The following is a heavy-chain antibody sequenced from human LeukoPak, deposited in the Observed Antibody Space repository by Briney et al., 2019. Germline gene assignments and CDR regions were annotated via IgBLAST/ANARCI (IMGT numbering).Heavy chain of an antibody. Sequence: SVKVSCKASGGTFSSYAISWVRQAPGQGLEWMGGIIPIFGTANYAQKFQGRVTITADKSTSTAYMELSRLISDDTAVYYCARIGKQLNWFDPWGQGTLVTVSS. J-gene: IGHJ5*02. CDR1: GGTFSSYA. V-gene: IGHV1-69*06. CDR3: ARIGKQLNWFDP. CDR2: IIPIFGTA. D-gene: IGHD6-13*01.